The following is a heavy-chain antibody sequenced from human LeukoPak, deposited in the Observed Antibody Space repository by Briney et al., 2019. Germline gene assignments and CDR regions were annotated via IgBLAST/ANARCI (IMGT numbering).Heavy chain of an antibody. CDR3: AREQLQSPLQGGMDV. CDR2: ISHHGANK. CDR1: GFTFSTYG. D-gene: IGHD6-6*01. V-gene: IGHV3-30*03. Sequence: GRSLKLSCVASGFTFSTYGMSWVRQAPGKGLEWVAVISHHGANKFYGDSVKGRFTISRDNSNNMVYLQMNGLRAEDTAVYYCAREQLQSPLQGGMDVWGQGTTVTVSS. J-gene: IGHJ6*02.